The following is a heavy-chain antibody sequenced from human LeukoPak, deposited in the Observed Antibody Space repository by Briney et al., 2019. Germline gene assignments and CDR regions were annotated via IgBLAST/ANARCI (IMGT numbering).Heavy chain of an antibody. Sequence: GGSLRLSCAASGFTFSSYAMHWVRQAPGKGLEWVAVVSYDGRNKYYADSVKGRFTISRDNSKNTLYLQMNSLRAEDTAVYYCARGFRIAHDAFDIWGQRTVVTVSS. J-gene: IGHJ3*02. CDR3: ARGFRIAHDAFDI. D-gene: IGHD2/OR15-2a*01. CDR1: GFTFSSYA. CDR2: VSYDGRNK. V-gene: IGHV3-30*01.